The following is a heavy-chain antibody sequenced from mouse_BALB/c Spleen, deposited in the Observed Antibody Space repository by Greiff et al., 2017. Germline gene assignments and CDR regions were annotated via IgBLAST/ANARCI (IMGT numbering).Heavy chain of an antibody. CDR3: TRGQLGLLDY. J-gene: IGHJ2*01. D-gene: IGHD3-2*01. CDR1: GYTFTSYW. CDR2: IYPGSGST. V-gene: IGHV1S22*01. Sequence: LHQSGSELVRPGASVKLSCKASGYTFTSYWMHWVKQRHGQGLEWIGNIYPGSGSTNYDEKFKSKDTLTVDTSSSTAYMHLSSLTSEDSAVYYCTRGQLGLLDYWGQGTTLTVSS.